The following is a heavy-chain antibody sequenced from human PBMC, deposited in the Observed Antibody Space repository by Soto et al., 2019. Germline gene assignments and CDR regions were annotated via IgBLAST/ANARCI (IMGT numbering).Heavy chain of an antibody. V-gene: IGHV3-30*04. D-gene: IGHD1-26*01. CDR3: ARDLGSGSSASAFDI. J-gene: IGHJ3*02. Sequence: GGSLRLSCAASGFTFSSYAMHWVRQAPGKGLEWVAVISYDGSNKYYADSVKGRFTISRDNSKNTLYLQMNSLRAEDTAVYYCARDLGSGSSASAFDIWDQGTMVTVSS. CDR1: GFTFSSYA. CDR2: ISYDGSNK.